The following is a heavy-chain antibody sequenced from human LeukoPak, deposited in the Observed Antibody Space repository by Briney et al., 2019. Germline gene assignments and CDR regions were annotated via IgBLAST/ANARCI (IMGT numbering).Heavy chain of an antibody. V-gene: IGHV4-4*02. CDR3: ARYSETYWRRAFDI. CDR2: IYHNGST. Sequence: PSETLSLTCAVSGGSISSSNWWSWVRQPPGKGLEWIGEIYHNGSTNYNPSIKSRVTISVDKSKNQFSLKLSSVTAADTAVYYCARYSETYWRRAFDIWGQGTMVTVSS. D-gene: IGHD1-26*01. CDR1: GGSISSSNW. J-gene: IGHJ3*02.